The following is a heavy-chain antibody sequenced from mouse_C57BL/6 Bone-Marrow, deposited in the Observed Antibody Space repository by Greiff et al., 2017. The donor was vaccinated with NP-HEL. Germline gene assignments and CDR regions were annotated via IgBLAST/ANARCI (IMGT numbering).Heavy chain of an antibody. D-gene: IGHD2-4*01. CDR3: DRALGHYEGFAY. CDR2: IDPEDGET. CDR1: GFNIKDYY. V-gene: IGHV14-2*01. J-gene: IGHJ3*01. Sequence: VHVKQSGAELVKPGASVKLSCTASGFNIKDYYMHWVKQRTGQGLEWIGRIDPEDGETKYAPKFQGKATITADTSSNTAYLQLSSLTSEATAVYYCDRALGHYEGFAYWGQGTLVTVSA.